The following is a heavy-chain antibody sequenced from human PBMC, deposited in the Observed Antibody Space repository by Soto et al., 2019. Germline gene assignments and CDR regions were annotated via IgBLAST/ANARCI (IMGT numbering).Heavy chain of an antibody. Sequence: LRLPCAASGFTFSTYAMSCVRPAPSKGLNWVSAISGSGGSTYYADSVKGRFTISRDNSKNTLYLQMNSLRAEDTAVYYCASYAFWSDPMVWGQGPLVTV. J-gene: IGHJ4*02. CDR1: GFTFSTYA. D-gene: IGHD3-3*01. CDR2: ISGSGGST. V-gene: IGHV3-23*01. CDR3: ASYAFWSDPMV.